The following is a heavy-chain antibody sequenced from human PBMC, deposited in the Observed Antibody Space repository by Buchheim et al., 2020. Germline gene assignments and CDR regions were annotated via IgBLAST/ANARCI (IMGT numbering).Heavy chain of an antibody. Sequence: QVQLQESGPGLVKPSETLSLTCTVSGGSISSSSYYWGWIRQPPGKGLEWIGSIYYSGSTYYNPSLKSRVTISVDTSKNQFSLKLSSVTAADTAVYYCARYIRFPTAEDINWFDPWGQGTL. CDR1: GGSISSSSYY. V-gene: IGHV4-39*01. CDR2: IYYSGST. D-gene: IGHD3-3*01. J-gene: IGHJ5*02. CDR3: ARYIRFPTAEDINWFDP.